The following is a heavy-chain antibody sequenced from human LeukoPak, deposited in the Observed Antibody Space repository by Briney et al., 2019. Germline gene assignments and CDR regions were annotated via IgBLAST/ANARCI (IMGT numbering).Heavy chain of an antibody. J-gene: IGHJ3*02. V-gene: IGHV4-30-2*01. Sequence: SRTLSLTCAVSGGSISSGGYSWSWIRQPPGKGLEWIGYIYHSGSTYYNPSLKSRVTISVDKSKNQFSLKLSSVTAADTAVYYCARDPDDGSIRGAFDIWGQGTMVTVSS. D-gene: IGHD3-22*01. CDR1: GGSISSGGYS. CDR2: IYHSGST. CDR3: ARDPDDGSIRGAFDI.